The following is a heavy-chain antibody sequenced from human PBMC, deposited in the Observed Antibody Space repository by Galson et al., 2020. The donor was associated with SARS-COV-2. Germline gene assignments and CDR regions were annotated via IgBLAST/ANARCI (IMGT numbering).Heavy chain of an antibody. D-gene: IGHD1-26*01. CDR1: GFTLSNYA. CDR2: ISGSATGDYT. J-gene: IGHJ4*02. V-gene: IGHV3-23*01. CDR3: AKGPSPRIVGQLGYCDY. Sequence: GESLKISCVASGFTLSNYAMRWVRQPPGKGLEWLSVISGSATGDYTYYADSAKGRFAISRDDSRNTLYLQMSNLRAEDSAVYYCAKGPSPRIVGQLGYCDYWGQGTLVTVSS.